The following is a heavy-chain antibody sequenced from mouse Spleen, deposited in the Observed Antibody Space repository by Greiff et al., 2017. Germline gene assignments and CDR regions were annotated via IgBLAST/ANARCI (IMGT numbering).Heavy chain of an antibody. J-gene: IGHJ4*01. Sequence: VQLQQSGAELVKPGASVKLSCTASGFNIKDTYMHWVKQRPEQGLEWIGRIDPANGNTKYDPKFQGKATITADTSSNTAYLQLSSLTSEDTAVYYCARSAILYAMDYWGQGTSVTVSS. CDR2: IDPANGNT. CDR1: GFNIKDTY. V-gene: IGHV14-3*02. CDR3: ARSAILYAMDY.